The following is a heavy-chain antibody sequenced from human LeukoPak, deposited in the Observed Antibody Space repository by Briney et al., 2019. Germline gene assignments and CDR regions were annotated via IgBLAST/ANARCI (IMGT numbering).Heavy chain of an antibody. CDR2: IVVGSGNT. CDR3: AAERSQYYFDY. CDR1: GFTFTSSA. V-gene: IGHV1-58*01. Sequence: GTSVKVSCKASGFTFTSSAVQWVRQARGQRLEWIGWIVVGSGNTNYAQKFQERVTITRDMSTSTAYMELSSLRSEDTAVYYCAAERSQYYFDYWGQGTLVTVSS. J-gene: IGHJ4*02.